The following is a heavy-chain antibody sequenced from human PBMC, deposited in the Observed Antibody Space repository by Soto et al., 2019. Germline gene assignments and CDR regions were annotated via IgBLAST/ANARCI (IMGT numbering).Heavy chain of an antibody. D-gene: IGHD1-1*01. J-gene: IGHJ4*02. V-gene: IGHV1-8*01. CDR1: GYTFITYD. CDR3: ARRKERSGPHYFDD. Sequence: XSVKVSCKASGYTFITYDINWVRQAPGQGLEWMGWMNPYNGNAGYAQKFQGRVTMTRNTSISTAYMELTSLKSNDTAVYFCARRKERSGPHYFDDSGQGTLVTVSS. CDR2: MNPYNGNA.